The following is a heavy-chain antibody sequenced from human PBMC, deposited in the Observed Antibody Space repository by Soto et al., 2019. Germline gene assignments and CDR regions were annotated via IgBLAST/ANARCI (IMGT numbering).Heavy chain of an antibody. CDR3: ARAGYCTSTSCYGDFDY. D-gene: IGHD2-2*01. Sequence: EVQLVESGGGLVQPGGSLRLSCAASGFTFSKYSMNWVRQAPGKGLEWISYISSTSKTIYYAGSAKGRFTISRDNAKNTLYLQMTSLRAEDMALYSCARAGYCTSTSCYGDFDYWGQGTLVTVSS. J-gene: IGHJ4*02. CDR1: GFTFSKYS. V-gene: IGHV3-48*01. CDR2: ISSTSKTI.